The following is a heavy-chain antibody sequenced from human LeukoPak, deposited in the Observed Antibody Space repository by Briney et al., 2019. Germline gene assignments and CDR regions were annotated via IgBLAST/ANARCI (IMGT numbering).Heavy chain of an antibody. D-gene: IGHD7-27*01. Sequence: GGSLRLSCAASGVTISYCGMHWVRQAPGKGLEWLAFIRYDGGNQYYADSVKGRFTISRDNYKNTLSLQMNSLRVEDMAVYYCAKDGDDGIESWGQGTLVTVSS. CDR2: IRYDGGNQ. V-gene: IGHV3-30*02. CDR1: GVTISYCG. J-gene: IGHJ4*02. CDR3: AKDGDDGIES.